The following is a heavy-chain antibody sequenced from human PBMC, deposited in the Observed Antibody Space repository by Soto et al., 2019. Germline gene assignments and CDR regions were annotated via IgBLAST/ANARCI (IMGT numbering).Heavy chain of an antibody. CDR1: GASISGSSYY. Sequence: SETLSLTCTVSGASISGSSYYWSWIRQPPGKGLEWIGEINHSGSTNYNPSLKSRVTISVDTSKNQFSLKLSSVTAADTAVYYCARGICIGRGGSCYYKTGYYYYYYMDVWGKGTTVTVSS. D-gene: IGHD2-15*01. V-gene: IGHV4-39*07. CDR2: INHSGST. CDR3: ARGICIGRGGSCYYKTGYYYYYYMDV. J-gene: IGHJ6*03.